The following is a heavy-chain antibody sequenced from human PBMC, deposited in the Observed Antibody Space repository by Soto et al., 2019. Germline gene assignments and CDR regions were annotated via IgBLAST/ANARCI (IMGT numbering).Heavy chain of an antibody. D-gene: IGHD1-26*01. CDR3: ARDLGGSYSPYYYGMDV. V-gene: IGHV3-30-3*01. CDR2: ISYDGSNK. CDR1: GFTFSSYA. J-gene: IGHJ6*02. Sequence: QVQLVESGGGVVQPGRSLRLSCAASGFTFSSYAMHWVRQAPGKGLEWVAVISYDGSNKYYADSVKGRFTISRDNSKNXXYLQMNSLRAEDTAVYYCARDLGGSYSPYYYGMDVWGQGTTVTVSS.